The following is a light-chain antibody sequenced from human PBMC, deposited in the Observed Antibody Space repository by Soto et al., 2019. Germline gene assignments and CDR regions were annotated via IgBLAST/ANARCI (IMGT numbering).Light chain of an antibody. CDR2: GTS. J-gene: IGKJ5*01. V-gene: IGKV3-15*01. CDR1: ESVSSN. CDR3: QQYNNWPPSII. Sequence: VMTQSPATLSVSTGERATLSCRAIESVSSNLAWYQQRPGQAPRLLIYGTSTRATDTPVRFRGSGSGTEFTLTISSLQSEDFAVYYCQQYNNWPPSIIFGQGTRLEIK.